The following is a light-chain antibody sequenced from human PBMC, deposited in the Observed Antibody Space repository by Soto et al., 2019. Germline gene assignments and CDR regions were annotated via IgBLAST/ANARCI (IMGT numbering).Light chain of an antibody. J-gene: IGLJ1*01. CDR2: GDT. CDR1: NSNIGAGYH. V-gene: IGLV1-40*01. Sequence: QSVLTQPPSVSGAPGQSVTISCTGSNSNIGAGYHVNWYQHLPGTAPKLLIYGDTIRPSGVPDRFSGSKSGNTASLTISGLQAEDEADYYCSSYTSSSLYVFGTGTKVTVL. CDR3: SSYTSSSLYV.